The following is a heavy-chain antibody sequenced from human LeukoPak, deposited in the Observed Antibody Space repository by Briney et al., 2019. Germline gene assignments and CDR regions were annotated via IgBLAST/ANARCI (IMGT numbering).Heavy chain of an antibody. CDR2: ISGSGGST. J-gene: IGHJ4*02. Sequence: LGGSLRLSCAASGFTFSTYAMSWVRQAPGKGLEWVSLISGSGGSTYYADSVKGRFTISRDKFKNTLFLQMNSLRAEDTAVYYCAKDVRVGEYYGSGTYLDFWGQGTLVTVSS. V-gene: IGHV3-23*01. CDR3: AKDVRVGEYYGSGTYLDF. CDR1: GFTFSTYA. D-gene: IGHD3-10*01.